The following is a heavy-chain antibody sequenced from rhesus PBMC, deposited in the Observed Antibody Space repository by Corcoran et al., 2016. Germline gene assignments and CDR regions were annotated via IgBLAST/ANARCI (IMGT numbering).Heavy chain of an antibody. CDR2: ISYTGKTI. Sequence: EVQLVESGGGLFQPGGSLRLSCAASGFTFSSYDISWVRQAPGKGMDWVPYISYTGKTIYYADSLKGRFTNSRDNAKNSLSLQMSSLRAEDTAVYYCTRDWISVVITTPYGLDSWGQGVVVTVSS. CDR1: GFTFSSYD. V-gene: IGHV3-136*01. J-gene: IGHJ6*01. CDR3: TRDWISVVITTPYGLDS. D-gene: IGHD3-16*01.